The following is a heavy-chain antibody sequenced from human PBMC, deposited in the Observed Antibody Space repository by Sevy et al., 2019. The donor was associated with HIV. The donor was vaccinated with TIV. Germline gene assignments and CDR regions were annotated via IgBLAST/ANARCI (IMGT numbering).Heavy chain of an antibody. CDR1: GDTFRKYV. CDR3: ASAMPCGADCYYFDN. CDR2: IIPVYGTT. J-gene: IGHJ4*02. V-gene: IGHV1-69*13. Sequence: ASVKVSCKASGDTFRKYVISWVRQAPGQGLEWMGGIIPVYGTTNYAQKFQARVTFTADASTSTAYMELSRLRSEDTAVYYCASAMPCGADCYYFDNWGQGTLVTVSS. D-gene: IGHD2-21*02.